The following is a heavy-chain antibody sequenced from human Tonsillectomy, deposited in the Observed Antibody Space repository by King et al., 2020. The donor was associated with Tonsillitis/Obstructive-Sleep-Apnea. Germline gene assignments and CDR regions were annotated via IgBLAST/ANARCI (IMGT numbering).Heavy chain of an antibody. CDR3: ARTAGYFDY. Sequence: QLQESGPGLVKPSETLSLTCTVSGGSISSSSYYWGWIRQPPWKGLECIGRVYYSGGTSHNPSLKIRVPISYDTSKNQFSLQLCSVTAADTAVYYCARTAGYFDYWGQGTLVTVSS. CDR1: GGSISSSSYY. V-gene: IGHV4-39*01. J-gene: IGHJ4*02. CDR2: VYYSGGT.